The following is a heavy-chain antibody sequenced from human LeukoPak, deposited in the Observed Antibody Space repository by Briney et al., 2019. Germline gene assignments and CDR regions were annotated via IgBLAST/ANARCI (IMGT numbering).Heavy chain of an antibody. D-gene: IGHD3-9*01. V-gene: IGHV3-48*02. Sequence: GGSLRLSCGASGFTFSSYSMNWVRQAPGKGLEWVSYISSSSSTIYYADSVKGRFTISRDNAENSLYLQMNSLRDEDTAVYYCARDRLRYFDFHLYFDYWGQGTLVTVSS. CDR2: ISSSSSTI. CDR1: GFTFSSYS. J-gene: IGHJ4*02. CDR3: ARDRLRYFDFHLYFDY.